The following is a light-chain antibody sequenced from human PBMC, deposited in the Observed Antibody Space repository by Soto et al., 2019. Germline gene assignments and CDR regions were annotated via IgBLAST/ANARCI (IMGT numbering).Light chain of an antibody. J-gene: IGKJ1*01. Sequence: EIVLTQSPGTLSLSPGERATLSCRASQSVSSSYLAWYQQKPGQAPRLLIYGASSRATGIPDRFSGSGSGTDFTLTISRLEPEDFAVDYCQQYGSSPSVTFGQGTKV. CDR3: QQYGSSPSVT. CDR1: QSVSSSY. CDR2: GAS. V-gene: IGKV3-20*01.